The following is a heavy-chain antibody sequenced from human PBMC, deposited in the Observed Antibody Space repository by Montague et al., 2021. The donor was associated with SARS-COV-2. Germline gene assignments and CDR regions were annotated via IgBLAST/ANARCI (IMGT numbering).Heavy chain of an antibody. CDR2: IHYSGSN. CDR3: ARTREASGTYYLAY. D-gene: IGHD3-10*01. Sequence: SETLSLTCFVSGGSIRSDYWSWLRQPPGKGLEWIGRIHYSGSNTYNPSFNSRVTMSIDTAKNQFSLQLRSVTAADTAVYYCARTREASGTYYLAYWGQGTLVTVSS. CDR1: GGSIRSDY. J-gene: IGHJ4*02. V-gene: IGHV4-59*01.